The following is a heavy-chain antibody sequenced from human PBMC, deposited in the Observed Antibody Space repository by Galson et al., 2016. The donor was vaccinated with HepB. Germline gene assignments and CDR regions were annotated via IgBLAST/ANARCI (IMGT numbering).Heavy chain of an antibody. V-gene: IGHV3-23*01. CDR3: ARRDSSKWLYYYYNYMDV. CDR1: GFTFSSYA. Sequence: SLRLSCAASGFTFSSYAMSWVRQAPGKGLKWVSAISGSGTSTYYADSVKGRFTISRDNSDNTLYLTMNSLSPDDTAIFYCARRDSSKWLYYYYNYMDVWGKGTTVIVSS. D-gene: IGHD3-22*01. J-gene: IGHJ6*03. CDR2: ISGSGTST.